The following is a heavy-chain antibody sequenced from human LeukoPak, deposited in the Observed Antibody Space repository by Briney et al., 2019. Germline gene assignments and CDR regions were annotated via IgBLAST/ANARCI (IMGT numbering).Heavy chain of an antibody. CDR3: TTYSTGQY. J-gene: IGHJ4*02. D-gene: IGHD6-19*01. Sequence: GGSLKLSCASSGFTFSAFNMHWVRQASGKGLEWVGRITTKAESYATAYAASVKGRFTVSRDDSKNTAYLQMSSLKTEDTALYYCTTYSTGQYWRQGTLVTVSS. V-gene: IGHV3-73*01. CDR1: GFTFSAFN. CDR2: ITTKAESYAT.